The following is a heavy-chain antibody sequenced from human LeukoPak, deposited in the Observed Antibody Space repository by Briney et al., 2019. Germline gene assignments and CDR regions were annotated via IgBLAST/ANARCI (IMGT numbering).Heavy chain of an antibody. J-gene: IGHJ4*02. D-gene: IGHD2-15*01. CDR1: GFTFSSYA. CDR2: ISSNGGSP. Sequence: GGSLRLSCAASGFTFSSYAMHWARQAPGKGLEYVSAISSNGGSPYYANSVKGRFTISRDNSKNTLYLQMSSLRAEDMAVYYCGREYCIGGNCQYYFDYWGQGTLVTVSS. CDR3: GREYCIGGNCQYYFDY. V-gene: IGHV3-64*01.